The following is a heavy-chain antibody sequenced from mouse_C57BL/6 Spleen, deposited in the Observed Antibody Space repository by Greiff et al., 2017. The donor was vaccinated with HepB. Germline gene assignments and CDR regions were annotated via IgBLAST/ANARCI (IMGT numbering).Heavy chain of an antibody. CDR1: GYTFTDYY. D-gene: IGHD1-1*01. J-gene: IGHJ2*01. Sequence: EVQVVESGPELVKPGASVKISCKASGYTFTDYYMNWVKQSHGKSLEWIGDINPNNGGTSYNQKFKGKVTLTVDKSSSTAYMELRSLTSEDSAVYYCARKGYGRDYFDYWGQGTTLTVSS. CDR2: INPNNGGT. V-gene: IGHV1-26*01. CDR3: ARKGYGRDYFDY.